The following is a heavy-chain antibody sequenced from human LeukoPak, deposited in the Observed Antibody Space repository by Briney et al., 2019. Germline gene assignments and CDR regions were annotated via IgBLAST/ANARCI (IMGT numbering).Heavy chain of an antibody. V-gene: IGHV3-23*01. Sequence: PGGSLRLSCGASGFTFSNYAMNWVRQAPGKGLEWISGISGSGGSTYYADSVKGRFTISRDNSKKTLYLQMNSLRAEDTAVYYCARRSGIAVAGAFDYWGQGTLVTVSS. D-gene: IGHD6-19*01. CDR1: GFTFSNYA. CDR3: ARRSGIAVAGAFDY. CDR2: ISGSGGST. J-gene: IGHJ4*02.